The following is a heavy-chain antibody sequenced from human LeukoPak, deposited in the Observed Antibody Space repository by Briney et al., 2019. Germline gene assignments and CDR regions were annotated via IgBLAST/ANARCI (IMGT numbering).Heavy chain of an antibody. J-gene: IGHJ3*02. Sequence: VASVKVSCKASGYTFTGYYMHWVRQAPGQGLEWMGWINPNSGGTNYAQKFQGWVTMTRDTSISTAYMELSRLRSDDTAVYYCARVANVLLWFGDPLGAFDIWGQGTMVTVSS. CDR2: INPNSGGT. D-gene: IGHD3-10*01. CDR1: GYTFTGYY. V-gene: IGHV1-2*04. CDR3: ARVANVLLWFGDPLGAFDI.